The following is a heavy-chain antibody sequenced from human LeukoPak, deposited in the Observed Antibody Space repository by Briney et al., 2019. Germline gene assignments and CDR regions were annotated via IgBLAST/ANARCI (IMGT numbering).Heavy chain of an antibody. CDR2: INSDGSST. CDR1: GFTFRSYW. J-gene: IGHJ5*02. V-gene: IGHV3-74*01. Sequence: GGSLRLSCAASGFTFRSYWMHWVRQAPGKGLVWVSGINSDGSSTSYADSVKGRFTISRDNAKNTLYLQTNSLRAEDTAVYYCARSDWFDPWGQGTLVAVSS. CDR3: ARSDWFDP.